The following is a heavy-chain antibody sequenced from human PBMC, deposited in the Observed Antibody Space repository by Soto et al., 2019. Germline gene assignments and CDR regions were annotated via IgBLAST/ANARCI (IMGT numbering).Heavy chain of an antibody. D-gene: IGHD6-13*01. J-gene: IGHJ4*02. CDR3: ARVDTLTAAVDY. CDR2: LYSDDST. Sequence: VQLVESGGGSVQPGGSLRLSCVVSGFTVSGMYMRWVRQAPGKGLEWVSLLYSDDSTYYADSVKGRLTISRDNSKNTLFLQMNSLTAEDTAVYYCARVDTLTAAVDYWGQGTLVTVSS. CDR1: GFTVSGMY. V-gene: IGHV3-66*01.